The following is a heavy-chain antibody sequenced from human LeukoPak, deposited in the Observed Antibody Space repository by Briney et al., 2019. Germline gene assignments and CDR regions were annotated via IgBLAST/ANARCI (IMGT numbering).Heavy chain of an antibody. CDR1: GFTFSSYA. CDR2: ISGSGGST. V-gene: IGHV3-23*01. D-gene: IGHD3-22*01. CDR3: AKDLADYYDSSGYDDY. J-gene: IGHJ4*02. Sequence: GGSLRLSCAASGFTFSSYAMSWVRQAPGKGLEWVSAISGSGGSTYYADSVKGRFTISRDNSKNTLYLQMNSLRAEDTAVYYCAKDLADYYDSSGYDDYWGQGTLVTVSS.